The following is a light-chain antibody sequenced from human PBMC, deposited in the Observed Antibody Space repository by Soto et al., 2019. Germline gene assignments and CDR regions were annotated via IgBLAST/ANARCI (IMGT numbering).Light chain of an antibody. CDR2: DVS. V-gene: IGLV2-8*01. CDR1: RSDIGSYKY. Sequence: QSVLTQPPSASGALGQSVTISCTGTRSDIGSYKYVSWYQQHPGKAPRLIIFDVSERPSGVPDRFSGSKSGNTASLTVSGLQAEDEADYYCNSYAGNNVYVFGTGTKVTVL. J-gene: IGLJ1*01. CDR3: NSYAGNNVYV.